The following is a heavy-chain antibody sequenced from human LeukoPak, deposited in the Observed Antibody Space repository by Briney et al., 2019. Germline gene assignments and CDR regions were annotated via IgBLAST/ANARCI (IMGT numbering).Heavy chain of an antibody. Sequence: GSSVKVSCKASGGTFSSYAISWVRQAPGQGLEWMGRIIPILGIANYAQKFQGRVTITRNTSISTAYMELSSLRYEDTAVYYCARGLIDDSFYYYMDVWGKGTTVIVSS. CDR1: GGTFSSYA. V-gene: IGHV1-69*04. CDR2: IIPILGIA. J-gene: IGHJ6*03. D-gene: IGHD5-24*01. CDR3: ARGLIDDSFYYYMDV.